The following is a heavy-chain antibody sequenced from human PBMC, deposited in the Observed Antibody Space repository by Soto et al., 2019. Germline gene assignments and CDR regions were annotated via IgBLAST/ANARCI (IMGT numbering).Heavy chain of an antibody. J-gene: IGHJ6*02. D-gene: IGHD2-21*01. CDR1: GFSLSTTGVG. CDR2: IYWDDDK. CDR3: VQSRCGGDCLQSYSSHSYYGLDV. V-gene: IGHV2-5*02. Sequence: QITLKESGPTLVKPTQTLTLTCTFSGFSLSTTGVGVGWIRQPPGKALEWLALIYWDDDKRYNPSLKSRLTTTKDPSKNQVVLTMTNKDPVDTATYYCVQSRCGGDCLQSYSSHSYYGLDVWGQGTTVTVSS.